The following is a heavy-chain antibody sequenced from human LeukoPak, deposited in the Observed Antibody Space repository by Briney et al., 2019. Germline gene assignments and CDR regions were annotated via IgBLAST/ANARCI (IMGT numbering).Heavy chain of an antibody. J-gene: IGHJ4*02. CDR2: ISGSGGDT. V-gene: IGHV3-23*01. CDR1: GFTFNSYA. Sequence: PGGSLRLSCVASGFTFNSYAMSWVRQAPGKGLEWVSAISGSGGDTHYADSVKGRFTISRDNSKNRVYLRMNSLRVEDTAVYYCAKDHVPSYWGQGTLVTVSS. CDR3: AKDHVPSY. D-gene: IGHD6-6*01.